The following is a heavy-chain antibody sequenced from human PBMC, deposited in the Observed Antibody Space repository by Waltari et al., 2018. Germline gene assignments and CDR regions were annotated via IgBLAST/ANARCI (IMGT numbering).Heavy chain of an antibody. CDR3: ASQAMSDGYNFYYYYYMDV. CDR2: IIPIFGTA. D-gene: IGHD5-12*01. V-gene: IGHV1-69*05. Sequence: QVQLVQSGAEVKKPGSSVKVSCKASGGTFSSYAISWVRQAPGQGLEWMGGIIPIFGTANYAQKFQGRVTITTDESTSTAYMELSSLRSEDTAVYYCASQAMSDGYNFYYYYYMDVWGKGTTVTVSS. J-gene: IGHJ6*03. CDR1: GGTFSSYA.